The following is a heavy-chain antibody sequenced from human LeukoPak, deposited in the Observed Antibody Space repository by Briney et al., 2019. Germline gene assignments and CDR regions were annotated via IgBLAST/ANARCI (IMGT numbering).Heavy chain of an antibody. CDR1: GFTFSSYA. D-gene: IGHD4-17*01. J-gene: IGHJ4*02. CDR2: IGGSGVST. Sequence: GVSLRLSCAASGFTFSSYAMSWVRQAPGKGLEWVSGIGGSGVSTYYADSVKGRFTISRDNSKNTLYLQMNSLRAEDTAVYYCAKADYGDYVRFPDWGQGTLVTVSS. CDR3: AKADYGDYVRFPD. V-gene: IGHV3-23*01.